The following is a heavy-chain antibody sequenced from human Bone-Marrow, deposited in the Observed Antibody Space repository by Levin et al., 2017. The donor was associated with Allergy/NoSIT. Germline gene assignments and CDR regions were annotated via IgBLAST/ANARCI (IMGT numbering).Heavy chain of an antibody. V-gene: IGHV3-33*01. CDR2: IWYDGSKK. CDR3: ARDLGNWGSGTSYFDF. Sequence: GESLKISCAASGFTFSNYGFLWVRHAPGEGLEWVAIIWYDGSKKYYADSAKGRFTISRDNSKNTVYLQMDSLRADDTAVYYCARDLGNWGSGTSYFDFWGRGTLVSVSS. J-gene: IGHJ4*02. CDR1: GFTFSNYG. D-gene: IGHD7-27*01.